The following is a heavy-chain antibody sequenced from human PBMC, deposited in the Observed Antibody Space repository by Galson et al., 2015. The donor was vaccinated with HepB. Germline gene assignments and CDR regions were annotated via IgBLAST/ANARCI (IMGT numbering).Heavy chain of an antibody. Sequence: SLRLSCAASGFTFSDYYMSWIRQAPGKGLEWVSYISSSSSYTNYADSVKGRFTISRDNAKNSLYLQMNSLRAEDTAVYYCARHRYYYGSGTFPDFDLWGRGTLVTVSS. J-gene: IGHJ2*01. CDR2: ISSSSSYT. CDR3: ARHRYYYGSGTFPDFDL. V-gene: IGHV3-11*03. CDR1: GFTFSDYY. D-gene: IGHD3-10*01.